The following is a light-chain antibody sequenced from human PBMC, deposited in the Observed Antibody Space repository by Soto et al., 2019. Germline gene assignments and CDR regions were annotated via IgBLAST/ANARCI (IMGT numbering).Light chain of an antibody. V-gene: IGLV2-14*01. CDR3: TSYTSSNTYV. CDR1: SSYVGRYNY. Sequence: QSVLTQPASVSGSPGQPITISCTGTSSYVGRYNYVSWYQQYPGKAPKLMIYEISNRPSGVSIRFSGSKSGNTASLTISGLQAEDEADYYCTSYTSSNTYVFGGGTKVTVL. J-gene: IGLJ1*01. CDR2: EIS.